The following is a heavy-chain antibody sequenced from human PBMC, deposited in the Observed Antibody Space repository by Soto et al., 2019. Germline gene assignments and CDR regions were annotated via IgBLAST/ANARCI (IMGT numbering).Heavy chain of an antibody. Sequence: ASVKVSCTASGYTFTTYDISWVRQAPGQGLEWMGWISAYNGNTNYAQKLQGRVTMTTDTSTSTAYMELRSLRSDDTAVYYCARVSYYYGSGSPYYFDYWGQGTLVTVSS. V-gene: IGHV1-18*01. CDR2: ISAYNGNT. J-gene: IGHJ4*02. D-gene: IGHD3-10*01. CDR3: ARVSYYYGSGSPYYFDY. CDR1: GYTFTTYD.